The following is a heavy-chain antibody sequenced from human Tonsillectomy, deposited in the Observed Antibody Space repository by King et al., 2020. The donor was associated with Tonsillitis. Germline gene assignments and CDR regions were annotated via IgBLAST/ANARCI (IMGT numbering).Heavy chain of an antibody. CDR3: GRELRVSGSLNDGIDF. CDR2: TTPNGGGK. J-gene: IGHJ3*01. CDR1: GFTFSRYG. Sequence: VQLVESGGALVQPGGSLRPSCADSGFTFSRYGMTWVRQAPGKGLEWVVNTTPNGGGKHYADSVRGRFTISSDNTNNSLYLQINSLRAEDTAGYYCGRELRVSGSLNDGIDFWGQGTMVTVSS. D-gene: IGHD4-17*01. V-gene: IGHV3-7*03.